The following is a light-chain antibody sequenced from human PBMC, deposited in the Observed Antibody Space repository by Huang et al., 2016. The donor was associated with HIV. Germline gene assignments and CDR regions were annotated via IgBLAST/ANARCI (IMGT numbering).Light chain of an antibody. J-gene: IGKJ2*01. Sequence: IQMTQSPSSLSEFVGERVTITCRASQDINIYLNWFEQKQGKAPQILIYAASSLQSGGPSRFTGSGFGTDFTLTISSLQPEDFVTYYCQESHSTPYTFGQGTKVEIK. V-gene: IGKV1-39*01. CDR3: QESHSTPYT. CDR1: QDINIY. CDR2: AAS.